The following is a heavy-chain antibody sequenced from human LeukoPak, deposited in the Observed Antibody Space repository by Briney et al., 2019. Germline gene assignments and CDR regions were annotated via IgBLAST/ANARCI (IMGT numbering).Heavy chain of an antibody. V-gene: IGHV3-23*01. Sequence: GGSLRLSCAASGFTFSSYAMSWVRQAPGKGLEWVSTISGSGGTTYYADSVKGRFTISRDNSKNTLYLQMNSLRAEDTAIYYCASGYSSGWLTDWGQGTLVTVSS. CDR2: ISGSGGTT. J-gene: IGHJ4*02. D-gene: IGHD6-19*01. CDR1: GFTFSSYA. CDR3: ASGYSSGWLTD.